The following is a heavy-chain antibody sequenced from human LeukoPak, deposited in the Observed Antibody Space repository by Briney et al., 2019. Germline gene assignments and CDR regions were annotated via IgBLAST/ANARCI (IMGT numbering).Heavy chain of an antibody. CDR2: LWYDGSNK. J-gene: IGHJ3*02. CDR1: GFTFRNSA. D-gene: IGHD6-6*01. Sequence: HPGGSLRLSCAASGFTFRNSAMPWVRQAPGKGLEWVSFLWYDGSNKYYADSVKGRFTISRDNSKNTLYLQMNSLRAVDTAVYYCARGKLDVTARDACDIWGQGTMVTVSS. V-gene: IGHV3-33*08. CDR3: ARGKLDVTARDACDI.